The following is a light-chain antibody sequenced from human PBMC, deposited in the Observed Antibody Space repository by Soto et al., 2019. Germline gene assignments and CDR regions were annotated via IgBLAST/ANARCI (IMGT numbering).Light chain of an antibody. Sequence: QAVVTQPPSASGTPGQRVTISCSGSSSNIGSNYVYWYQQLPGTAPKIIIYRNNQRPSGVPDRISGSKSGTSASLAISGLRSEDEADYYCSAWDDSLSGYVFGTGTKVTVL. CDR3: SAWDDSLSGYV. CDR2: RNN. J-gene: IGLJ1*01. V-gene: IGLV1-47*01. CDR1: SSNIGSNY.